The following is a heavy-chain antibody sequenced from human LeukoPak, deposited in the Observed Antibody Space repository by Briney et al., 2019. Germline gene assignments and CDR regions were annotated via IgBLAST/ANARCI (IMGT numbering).Heavy chain of an antibody. CDR3: VGAPNTYYFDY. CDR2: IYYNGDT. Sequence: PSETLSLTCTVSGASNLSYYWTWIRQPPGKGLEWIGYIYYNGDTNYNPSLKSRVTMFVDTSKNEFSLEVTSVTTADTAVYFCVGAPNTYYFDYWGQGAPVAVSS. D-gene: IGHD2/OR15-2a*01. J-gene: IGHJ4*02. V-gene: IGHV4-59*01. CDR1: GASNLSYY.